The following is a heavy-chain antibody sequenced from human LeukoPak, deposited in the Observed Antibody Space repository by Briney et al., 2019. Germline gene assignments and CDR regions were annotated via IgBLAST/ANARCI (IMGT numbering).Heavy chain of an antibody. CDR3: AKDGNPGLPRFLEWLLYPFDY. J-gene: IGHJ4*02. Sequence: GGSLRLSCAASGFTFSSYWTSWVRQAPGKGLEWVSAISGSGGSTYYADSVKGRFTISRDNSKNTLYLQMNSLRAEDTAVYYCAKDGNPGLPRFLEWLLYPFDYWGQGTLVTVSS. V-gene: IGHV3-23*01. D-gene: IGHD3-3*01. CDR2: ISGSGGST. CDR1: GFTFSSYW.